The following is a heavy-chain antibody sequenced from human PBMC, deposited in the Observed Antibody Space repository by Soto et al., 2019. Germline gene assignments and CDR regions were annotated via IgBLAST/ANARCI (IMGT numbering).Heavy chain of an antibody. CDR2: VHHTGNT. Sequence: PSETLSLTCTVSGDSIRDSFWSWVRQPPGKGLEWIGLVHHTGNTNYNPSLETRVTMLVDTSANHFSLTLTSVTPADTAIYYCARAREHNSDHHFGHLFDPWGQGTLVTVSS. V-gene: IGHV4-59*01. J-gene: IGHJ5*02. CDR3: ARAREHNSDHHFGHLFDP. D-gene: IGHD3-22*01. CDR1: GDSIRDSF.